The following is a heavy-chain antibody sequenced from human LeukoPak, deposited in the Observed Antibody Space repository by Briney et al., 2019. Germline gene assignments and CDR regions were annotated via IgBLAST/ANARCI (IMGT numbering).Heavy chain of an antibody. CDR1: GFTFSDYY. V-gene: IGHV3-11*01. CDR3: ASPGIAVADAFDY. D-gene: IGHD6-19*01. CDR2: ISSSGSTI. Sequence: PGGSLRLSCAASGFTFSDYYMSWIRQAPGKGLEWVSYISSSGSTIYYADSVKGRFTISRDNAKNSLYLQMNSLRAEDTAVYYCASPGIAVADAFDYWGQGTLVTVSS. J-gene: IGHJ4*02.